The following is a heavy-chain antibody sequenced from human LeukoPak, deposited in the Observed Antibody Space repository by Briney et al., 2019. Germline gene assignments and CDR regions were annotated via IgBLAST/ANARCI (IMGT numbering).Heavy chain of an antibody. V-gene: IGHV4-39*07. J-gene: IGHJ4*02. Sequence: SETLSLTCTVSGGSISSGSYYWGWIRQPPGKGLEWIGSIYYSGSTYYNPSLKSRVTISVDTSKNQFSLKLSSVTAADTAVYYCASVTVTNTYWGQGTLVTVSS. CDR2: IYYSGST. D-gene: IGHD4-17*01. CDR1: GGSISSGSYY. CDR3: ASVTVTNTY.